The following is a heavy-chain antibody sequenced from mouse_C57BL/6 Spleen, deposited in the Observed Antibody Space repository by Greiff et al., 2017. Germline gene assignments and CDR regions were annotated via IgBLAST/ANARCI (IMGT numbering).Heavy chain of an antibody. Sequence: VQLQQPGAELVMPGASVKLSCKASGYTFTSYWMHWVKQRPGQGLEWIGEIDPSDSYTNYNQKFKGKSTLTVDKSSSTAYMQLSSLTSEDSAVYYCARLGEIYDGTTRAMDYWGQGTSVTVSS. CDR1: GYTFTSYW. CDR3: ARLGEIYDGTTRAMDY. V-gene: IGHV1-69*01. CDR2: IDPSDSYT. J-gene: IGHJ4*01. D-gene: IGHD2-3*01.